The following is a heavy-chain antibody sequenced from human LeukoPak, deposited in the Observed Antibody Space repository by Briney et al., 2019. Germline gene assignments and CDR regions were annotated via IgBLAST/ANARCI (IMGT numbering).Heavy chain of an antibody. CDR1: GFKFSDHY. CDR3: AKTYYYDSSGRSLDY. Sequence: GGSLRLSCAASGFKFSDHYIDWVRQAPGKGLEWVGRSRNKASSYTTEYAASVEGRFTISRDVSESSLYLQMNSLRTEDTAVYYCAKTYYYDSSGRSLDYWGQGTLVTVSS. J-gene: IGHJ4*02. D-gene: IGHD3-22*01. V-gene: IGHV3-72*01. CDR2: SRNKASSYTT.